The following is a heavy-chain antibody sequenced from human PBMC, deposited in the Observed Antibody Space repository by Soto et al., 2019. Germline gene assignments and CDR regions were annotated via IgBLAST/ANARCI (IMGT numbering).Heavy chain of an antibody. Sequence: EVQLVESGGGLVQPGGSLRLSCAASGFTVSSNYMSWVRQAPGKGLEWVSVIYSGGSTYYADSVKGIFTISRDNSTNTLYLQMNSLRAEDTAVYYCARAGSDFWSGYYMYYYYYMDVLGKGTTVTVSS. J-gene: IGHJ6*03. CDR2: IYSGGST. D-gene: IGHD3-3*01. V-gene: IGHV3-66*01. CDR1: GFTVSSNY. CDR3: ARAGSDFWSGYYMYYYYYMDV.